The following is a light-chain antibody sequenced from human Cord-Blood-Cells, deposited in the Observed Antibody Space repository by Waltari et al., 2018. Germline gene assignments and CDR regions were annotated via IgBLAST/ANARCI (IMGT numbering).Light chain of an antibody. V-gene: IGKV3-11*01. Sequence: EIVLTQSPATLSLSPGERATLSCRASQSVSSYLAWYQQKPGQAPRLLIYDASNRATGIPARFSGSGSGTDFTLTISSLEPEDFAVYYRQQRSNWPPGFTFGPGTKVDIK. CDR2: DAS. CDR3: QQRSNWPPGFT. J-gene: IGKJ3*01. CDR1: QSVSSY.